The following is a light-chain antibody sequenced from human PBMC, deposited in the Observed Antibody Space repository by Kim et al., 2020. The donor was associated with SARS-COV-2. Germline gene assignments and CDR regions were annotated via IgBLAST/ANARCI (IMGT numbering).Light chain of an antibody. CDR1: KLGDKY. V-gene: IGLV3-1*01. CDR3: QAWDSSFVV. J-gene: IGLJ2*01. Sequence: SYELTQPPSVSVSPGQTASLTCSGDKLGDKYACWYQQKPGQSPVLVIYQDSKRPSGIPERFSGSNSGNTATLTISGTQAMDEADYYCQAWDSSFVVFGGG. CDR2: QDS.